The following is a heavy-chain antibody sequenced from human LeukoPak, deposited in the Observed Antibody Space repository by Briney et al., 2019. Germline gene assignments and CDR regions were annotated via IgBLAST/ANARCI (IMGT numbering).Heavy chain of an antibody. D-gene: IGHD5-18*01. CDR1: GFTFSSYA. Sequence: GGSLRLSCAASGFTFSSYAMHWVRQAPGKGLEWVAVISYDGSNKYYADSVKGRFTISRDNSKNTLYLQMNSLRAEDTAVYCCARSSRGYSYGYYFDYWGQGTLVTVSS. V-gene: IGHV3-30*04. J-gene: IGHJ4*02. CDR2: ISYDGSNK. CDR3: ARSSRGYSYGYYFDY.